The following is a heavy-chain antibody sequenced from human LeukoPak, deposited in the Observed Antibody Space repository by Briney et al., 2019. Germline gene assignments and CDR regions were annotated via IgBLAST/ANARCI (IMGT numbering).Heavy chain of an antibody. Sequence: GRSLRLSCAASGFTFDDYAMHWVRQAPGKGLEWVSGISWNSGSIGYADSVKGRFTISRDNAKNSLYLQMNSLRAEDTALHYCAKDIAYYYGSGKFDYWGQGTLVTVSS. CDR1: GFTFDDYA. CDR3: AKDIAYYYGSGKFDY. V-gene: IGHV3-9*01. D-gene: IGHD3-10*01. J-gene: IGHJ4*02. CDR2: ISWNSGSI.